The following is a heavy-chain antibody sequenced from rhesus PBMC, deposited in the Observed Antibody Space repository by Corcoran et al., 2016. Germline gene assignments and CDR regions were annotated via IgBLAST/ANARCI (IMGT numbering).Heavy chain of an antibody. J-gene: IGHJ4*01. Sequence: EVQLVESGGGLVQPGGSVRLSCAASGFTFCSYGMHSVRQAPGRGLAGVAVIWYDGSKEFYADVGKDRFTNSRDNSKNMLYLQMNNLRVEDMAVYYCVKGTGYSYTQYSIFDYWGQGVLVTVSS. CDR1: GFTFCSYG. V-gene: IGHV3-54*02. CDR2: IWYDGSKE. CDR3: VKGTGYSYTQYSIFDY. D-gene: IGHD5-12*01.